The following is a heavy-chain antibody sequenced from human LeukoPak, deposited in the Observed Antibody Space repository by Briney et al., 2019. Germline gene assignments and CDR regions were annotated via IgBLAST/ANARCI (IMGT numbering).Heavy chain of an antibody. D-gene: IGHD5-12*01. CDR2: ISSSGSTI. J-gene: IGHJ4*02. CDR3: ARGTKTPTMVDY. CDR1: GFTFSSYE. Sequence: GGSLRLSCAASGFTFSSYEMNWVRQAPGKGLEWVSYISSSGSTIYYADSVKGRFTISRDNVKNSLYLQMNSLRAEDTAVYYCARGTKTPTMVDYWGQGTLVTVSS. V-gene: IGHV3-48*03.